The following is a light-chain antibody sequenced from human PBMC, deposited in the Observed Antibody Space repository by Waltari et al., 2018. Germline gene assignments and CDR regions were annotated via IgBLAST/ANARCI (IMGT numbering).Light chain of an antibody. V-gene: IGKV1-27*01. CDR1: HGIGNS. CDR3: QKYDSVPYT. Sequence: DIQMTQSPPSLSASVGDRVPLTCRASHGIGNSLAWYQQKPGKIPELLIYGASSLHSGVPSRFSGTGSGTDFTLTISSLQPEDVGSYYCQKYDSVPYTFGQGTKLEI. CDR2: GAS. J-gene: IGKJ2*01.